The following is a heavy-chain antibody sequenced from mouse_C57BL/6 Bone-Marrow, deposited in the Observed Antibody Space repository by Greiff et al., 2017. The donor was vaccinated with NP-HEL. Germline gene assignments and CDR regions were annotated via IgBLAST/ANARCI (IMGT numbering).Heavy chain of an antibody. CDR3: APHYYGSSQYYFDY. V-gene: IGHV1-55*01. Sequence: QVQLQQPGAELVKPGASVKMSCKASGYTFTSYWITWVKQRPGQGLEWIGDIYPGSGSTNYNEKFKSKATLTVDTSSSTAYMQLSSLTSEDSAVYYCAPHYYGSSQYYFDYWGKGTTLTVSS. D-gene: IGHD1-1*01. CDR2: IYPGSGST. J-gene: IGHJ2*01. CDR1: GYTFTSYW.